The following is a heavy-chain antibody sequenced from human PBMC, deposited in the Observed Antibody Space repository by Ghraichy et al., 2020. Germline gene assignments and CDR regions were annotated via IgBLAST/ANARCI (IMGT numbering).Heavy chain of an antibody. Sequence: GGSLRLSCAASGFTFSSYAMSWVRQAPGKGLEWVSAISGSGGSTYYADSVKGRFTISRDNSKNTLYLQMNSLRAEDTAVYYCAKGPADPIAAAGTRVQPYYYYYYMDVWGKGTTVTVSS. J-gene: IGHJ6*03. CDR3: AKGPADPIAAAGTRVQPYYYYYYMDV. CDR1: GFTFSSYA. V-gene: IGHV3-23*01. CDR2: ISGSGGST. D-gene: IGHD6-13*01.